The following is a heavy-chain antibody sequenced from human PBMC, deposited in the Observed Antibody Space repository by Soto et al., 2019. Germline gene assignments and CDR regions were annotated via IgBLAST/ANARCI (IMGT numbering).Heavy chain of an antibody. V-gene: IGHV4-59*01. J-gene: IGHJ4*02. CDR1: GGSISSYY. D-gene: IGHD6-19*01. CDR3: ATVRRGLAVAGHFDY. Sequence: QVQLQESGPGLVKPSETLSLTCTVSGGSISSYYWSWIRQPPGKGLEWIGYIYYSGSTNYNPSLKSRVTISVDTSKNQFSLKLSSVTAADTAVYYCATVRRGLAVAGHFDYWGQGTLVTVSS. CDR2: IYYSGST.